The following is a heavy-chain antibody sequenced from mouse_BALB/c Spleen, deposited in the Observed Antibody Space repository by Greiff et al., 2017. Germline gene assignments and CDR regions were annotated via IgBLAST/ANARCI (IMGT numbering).Heavy chain of an antibody. V-gene: IGHV5-17*02. CDR2: ISSGSSTI. CDR1: GFTFSSFG. D-gene: IGHD1-2*01. CDR3: AREAFYYGYEAWFAY. J-gene: IGHJ3*01. Sequence: EVQLVESGGGLVQPGGSRKLSCAASGFTFSSFGMHWVRQAPEKGLEWVAYISSGSSTIYYADTVKGRFTISRDNPKNTLFLQMTSLRSEDTAMYYCAREAFYYGYEAWFAYWGQGTLVTVSA.